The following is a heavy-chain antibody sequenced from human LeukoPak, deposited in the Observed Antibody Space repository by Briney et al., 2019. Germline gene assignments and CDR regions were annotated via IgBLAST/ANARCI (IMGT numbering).Heavy chain of an antibody. CDR1: GGSISSYY. V-gene: IGHV4-59*01. CDR3: ARRPGKYQPLPFDY. Sequence: SETLSLTCTVSGGSISSYYWSWIRQPPGKGLEWIGYIYYTGSTNYNPSLKSRVTISVDTSKNQFSLKLSSVTAADTAMYYCARRPGKYQPLPFDYWGQGTLVTVSS. J-gene: IGHJ4*02. D-gene: IGHD2-2*01. CDR2: IYYTGST.